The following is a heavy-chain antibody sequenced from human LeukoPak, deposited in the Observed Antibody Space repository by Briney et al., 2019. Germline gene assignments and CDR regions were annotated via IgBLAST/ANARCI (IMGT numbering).Heavy chain of an antibody. V-gene: IGHV3-7*03. CDR3: ARYSRPSGFDFDY. CDR2: IKYDGSEK. CDR1: GFTFSSYW. J-gene: IGHJ4*02. Sequence: GGSLRLSCEGSGFTFSSYWMSWVRQAPGKGLEWVANIKYDGSEKYYVDSVKGRFTLSRDNAKNSLYLQMNSLRAEDTAVSYCARYSRPSGFDFDYWGQGTLVTVSS. D-gene: IGHD6-6*01.